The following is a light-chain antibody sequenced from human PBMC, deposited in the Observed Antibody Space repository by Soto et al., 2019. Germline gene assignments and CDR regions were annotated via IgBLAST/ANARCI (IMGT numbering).Light chain of an antibody. Sequence: AIPMTQSPSSLSASVGDRVTITCRASQDIRTELGWYQQKPGRAPRLLIYGSFNLQSGVPSRFSGSGSGTDFTLTINSLQPEDFATYYCLQDLTYPRTFGQGTKVEIK. CDR1: QDIRTE. V-gene: IGKV1-6*01. J-gene: IGKJ1*01. CDR2: GSF. CDR3: LQDLTYPRT.